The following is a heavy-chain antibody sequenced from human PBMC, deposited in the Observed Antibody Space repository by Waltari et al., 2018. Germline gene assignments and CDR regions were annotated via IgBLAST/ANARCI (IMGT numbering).Heavy chain of an antibody. CDR2: IGPDGSDK. V-gene: IGHV3-7*01. J-gene: IGHJ4*02. CDR1: GFPSSRFW. Sequence: EAQLVQSGGGLVQPGGSLTLSCAASGFPSSRFWMTWIRQAQGQGLQWVAHIGPDGSDKYYVDSVKGRFTISRDNAENSLLLQMSSLRVEDTALYYCVGWNDPINSWGQGTLVAVSS. CDR3: VGWNDPINS. D-gene: IGHD1-1*01.